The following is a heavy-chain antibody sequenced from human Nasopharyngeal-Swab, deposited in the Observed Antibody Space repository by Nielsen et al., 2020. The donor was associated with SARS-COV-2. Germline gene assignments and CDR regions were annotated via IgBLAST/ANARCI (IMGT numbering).Heavy chain of an antibody. V-gene: IGHV3-7*03. D-gene: IGHD3-16*02. J-gene: IGHJ6*03. CDR3: ARQGVFVPAYFHQYYMDV. CDR2: IKQDGSEK. CDR1: GFSFITYW. Sequence: GESLKLSCAASGFSFITYWMTWFRQAPGKGLEGVSNIKQDGSEKYYVDSVKGRFTVSRDNPKNLLYLQVNSLRAEDTAVYYCARQGVFVPAYFHQYYMDVWGKGTTVTVSS.